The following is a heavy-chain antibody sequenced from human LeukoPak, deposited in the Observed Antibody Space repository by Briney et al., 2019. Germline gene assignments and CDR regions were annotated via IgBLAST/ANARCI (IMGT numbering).Heavy chain of an antibody. D-gene: IGHD6-19*01. Sequence: PSETLSLTCYVSGASINNYYWSWIRQPPGKGLEWIGYIYYSGSTNYNPSLKSRVTISVDTSKNQFSLKLSSVTAADTAVYYCARSGSSGWYYFDYWGQGTLVTVSS. CDR2: IYYSGST. V-gene: IGHV4-59*08. CDR3: ARSGSSGWYYFDY. J-gene: IGHJ4*02. CDR1: GASINNYY.